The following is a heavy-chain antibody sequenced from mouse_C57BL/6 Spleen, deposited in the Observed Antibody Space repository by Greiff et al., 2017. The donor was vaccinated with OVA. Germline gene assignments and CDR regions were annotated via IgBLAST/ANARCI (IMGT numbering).Heavy chain of an antibody. CDR2: ISSGGDYI. CDR1: GFTFSSYA. Sequence: EVKLMESGAGLVKPGGSLKLSCAASGFTFSSYAMSWVRQTPEKRLEWVAYISSGGDYIYYADTVKGRFTISRDNARNTLYLQMSSLKSEDTAMYYCTRGALVARGYFDVGGTGTTVTVSS. CDR3: TRGALVARGYFDV. J-gene: IGHJ1*03. D-gene: IGHD1-1*01. V-gene: IGHV5-9-1*02.